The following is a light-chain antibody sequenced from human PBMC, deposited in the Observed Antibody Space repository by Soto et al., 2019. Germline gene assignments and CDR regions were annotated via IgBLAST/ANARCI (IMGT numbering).Light chain of an antibody. CDR1: TSNIGRNT. V-gene: IGLV1-44*01. J-gene: IGLJ2*01. Sequence: QSLLTQPPSASGTPGQRVTISCSGTTSNIGRNTVDWYQQLPGTAPKLLIFNTNQRPAGVPDRFSASKSGTSASLAISGLQSDDETDYYCAVCDDSLNGVIFGGGTKLTVL. CDR3: AVCDDSLNGVI. CDR2: NTN.